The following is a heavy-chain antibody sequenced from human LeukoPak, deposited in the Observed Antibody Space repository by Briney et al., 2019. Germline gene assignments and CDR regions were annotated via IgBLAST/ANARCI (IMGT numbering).Heavy chain of an antibody. CDR3: TRDAQRGYNGYEY. Sequence: SGGSLRLSCAGSGFTFSTYTMNWVRQAPGKGLEWVSSISSSSAYIYYADSVNGRFTISRDNAKSSLSLQMDSLGAEDTAVYYCTRDAQRGYNGYEYWGQGTLVTVSS. CDR1: GFTFSTYT. D-gene: IGHD5-12*01. CDR2: ISSSSAYI. J-gene: IGHJ4*02. V-gene: IGHV3-21*06.